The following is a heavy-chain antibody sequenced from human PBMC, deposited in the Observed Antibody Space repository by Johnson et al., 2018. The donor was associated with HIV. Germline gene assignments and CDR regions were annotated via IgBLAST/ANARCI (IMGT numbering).Heavy chain of an antibody. CDR3: ARENYRRRDAFDV. CDR1: GFTFSSYG. J-gene: IGHJ3*01. D-gene: IGHD1-7*01. V-gene: IGHV3-48*04. Sequence: VQLVESGGGVVQPGGSLRLSCAASGFTFSSYGMHWVRQAPGKGLEWVSYISSSGSSIYYADSVKGRFTISRDNAKSSLYLQIHSLRTEDTAVYYCARENYRRRDAFDVWGQGTVVIVSS. CDR2: ISSSGSSI.